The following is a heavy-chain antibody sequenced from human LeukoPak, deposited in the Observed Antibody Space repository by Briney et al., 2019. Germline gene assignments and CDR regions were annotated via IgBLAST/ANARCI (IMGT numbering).Heavy chain of an antibody. Sequence: SETLSLTCAVYGGSFSGYYWSWIRQPPGKGLEWIGEINHSGSTNYNPSLKSRVTISVDTSKNQFSLKLSSVTAADTAVYYCARAYPWPVAFDYWGQGTLVTVSS. J-gene: IGHJ4*02. V-gene: IGHV4-34*01. D-gene: IGHD6-19*01. CDR2: INHSGST. CDR1: GGSFSGYY. CDR3: ARAYPWPVAFDY.